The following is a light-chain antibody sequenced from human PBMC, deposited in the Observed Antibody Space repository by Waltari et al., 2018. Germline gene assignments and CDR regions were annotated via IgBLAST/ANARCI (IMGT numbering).Light chain of an antibody. CDR2: WAS. CDR3: QQYDSSPYT. V-gene: IGKV4-1*01. J-gene: IGKJ2*01. Sequence: IVMTQSPDSLAGSLGERATINCKASQTVLYSSNNKNYLARYQQKPRQPPKLLIYWASTRESGVPDRFSGSGSGTDFTLTISRLEPEDFAVYYCQQYDSSPYTFGQGTKLEIK. CDR1: QTVLYSSNNKNY.